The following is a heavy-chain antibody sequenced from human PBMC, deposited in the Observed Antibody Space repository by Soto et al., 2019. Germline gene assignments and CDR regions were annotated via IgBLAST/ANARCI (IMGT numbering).Heavy chain of an antibody. Sequence: PGGSLRLSCAASGFTFSSYSMNWVRQAPGKGLEWVSSISSSSSYIYYADSVKGRFTISRDNAKNSLYLQMNSLRAEDTAVYYCARDILGYDYVWGSYRYAPQFDSWGQGTLVTVSS. J-gene: IGHJ4*02. CDR3: ARDILGYDYVWGSYRYAPQFDS. V-gene: IGHV3-21*01. CDR2: ISSSSSYI. D-gene: IGHD3-16*02. CDR1: GFTFSSYS.